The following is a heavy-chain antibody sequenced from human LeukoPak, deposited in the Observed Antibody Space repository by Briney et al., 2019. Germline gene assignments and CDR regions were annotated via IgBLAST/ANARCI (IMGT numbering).Heavy chain of an antibody. CDR1: GGSISSTNW. D-gene: IGHD2-8*01. CDR3: AANGYYSIDV. CDR2: IFHSGGT. Sequence: SETLSLTCAVSGGSISSTNWWSWVRQPPGKGLEWIGEIFHSGGTNYNPSLKSRISLSVDKSQNQFSLKLNSPTAADTAVYYCAANGYYSIDVWGKGTTVTVSS. J-gene: IGHJ6*03. V-gene: IGHV4-4*02.